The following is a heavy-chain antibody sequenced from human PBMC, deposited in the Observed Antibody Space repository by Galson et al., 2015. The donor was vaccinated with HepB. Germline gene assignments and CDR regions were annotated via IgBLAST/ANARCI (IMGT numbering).Heavy chain of an antibody. CDR1: GFTFSSYA. Sequence: SLRLSCAASGFTFSSYAMSWVRQAPGKGLEWVSAISGSGGSTYYADSVKGRFTISRDDSKNTLYLQMNSLRAEDTAVYYCAKDNYDSSAIDYWGQGTLVTVSS. V-gene: IGHV3-23*01. J-gene: IGHJ4*02. D-gene: IGHD3-22*01. CDR3: AKDNYDSSAIDY. CDR2: ISGSGGST.